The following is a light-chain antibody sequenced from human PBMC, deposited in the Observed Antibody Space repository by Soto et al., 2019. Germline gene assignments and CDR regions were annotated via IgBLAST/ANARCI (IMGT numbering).Light chain of an antibody. V-gene: IGLV1-44*01. CDR3: ATWDDSLNGVV. Sequence: QSVLTQPPSASGTPGQGVTISCSGSGSNIASNSVNWYQQLPGTAPKLLMYNNNQRPSGVPDRFSGSKSGTSASLAISGLQSEDEADYYCATWDDSLNGVVFGGATKLTVL. CDR2: NNN. CDR1: GSNIASNS. J-gene: IGLJ3*02.